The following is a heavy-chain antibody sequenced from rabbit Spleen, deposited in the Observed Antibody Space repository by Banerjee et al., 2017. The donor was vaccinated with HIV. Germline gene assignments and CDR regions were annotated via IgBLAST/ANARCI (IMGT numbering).Heavy chain of an antibody. J-gene: IGHJ6*01. Sequence: QEQLVESGGGLVQPEGSLTLTCKASGFDFSSNVMCWFRQAPGKGLEWIGCIGTGSGVTAYASWAKGRFTISKTSSTMVTLQMTSLTAADTATYFCARDTGPHWDLWGPGTLVTVS. CDR1: GFDFSSNV. CDR2: IGTGSGVT. D-gene: IGHD4-1*01. CDR3: ARDTGPHWDL. V-gene: IGHV1S45*01.